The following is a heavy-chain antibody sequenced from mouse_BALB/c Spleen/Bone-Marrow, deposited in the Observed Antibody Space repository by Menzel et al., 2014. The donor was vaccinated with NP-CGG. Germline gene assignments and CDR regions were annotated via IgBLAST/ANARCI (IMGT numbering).Heavy chain of an antibody. V-gene: IGHV1S56*01. J-gene: IGHJ1*01. D-gene: IGHD2-3*01. CDR2: INPGDGSA. CDR1: GYTFTSYD. CDR3: ARSGDGYYWYFDV. Sequence: VMLVESGPELVKPGTSVKMSCKASGYTFTSYDINWVKQRPGQGLELIGWINPGDGSAKYNEKFKGKATLTADKSSSTAYMQLSSLTSENTAVYFCARSGDGYYWYFDVWGAGTMVTVSS.